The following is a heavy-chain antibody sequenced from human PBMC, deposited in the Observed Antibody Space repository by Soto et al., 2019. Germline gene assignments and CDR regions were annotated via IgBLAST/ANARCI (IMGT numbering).Heavy chain of an antibody. CDR2: ISWNSGSI. D-gene: IGHD6-19*01. CDR1: GFTFDDYA. CDR3: AKLGLVPNAFDI. J-gene: IGHJ3*02. V-gene: IGHV3-9*01. Sequence: PGGSLRLSCAASGFTFDDYAMRWVRQAPGKGLEWVSGISWNSGSIGYADSVKGRFTISRDNAKNSLYLQMNSLRAEDTALYYCAKLGLVPNAFDIWGQGTMVTVSS.